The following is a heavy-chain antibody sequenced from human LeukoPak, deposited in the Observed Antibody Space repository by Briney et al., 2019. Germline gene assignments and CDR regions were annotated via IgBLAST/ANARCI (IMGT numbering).Heavy chain of an antibody. D-gene: IGHD2-2*02. Sequence: ASVKVSCKASGYTFTGYYMHWVRQAPGQGLEWMGGIIPIFGTANYAQKFQGRVTISADESTSTAFMELSSLRSEDTAVYYCARVGGGRYCSSTSCYMRGWFDPWGQGTLVTVSS. V-gene: IGHV1-69*13. CDR1: GYTFTGYY. J-gene: IGHJ5*02. CDR3: ARVGGGRYCSSTSCYMRGWFDP. CDR2: IIPIFGTA.